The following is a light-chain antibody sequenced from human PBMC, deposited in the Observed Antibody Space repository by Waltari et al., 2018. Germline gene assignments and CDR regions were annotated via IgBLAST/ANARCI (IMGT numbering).Light chain of an antibody. J-gene: IGKJ1*01. CDR3: QQYGSLWT. CDR1: QSLSSW. CDR2: KAS. Sequence: DIQMTQSPSTLSASVGDRVTITCRASQSLSSWLAWYQQKPGKAPRLLIYKASILESGVPSRFSSSGSGTGFTLTISSLQPDDSATYYCQQYGSLWTFGQGTKVEIK. V-gene: IGKV1-5*03.